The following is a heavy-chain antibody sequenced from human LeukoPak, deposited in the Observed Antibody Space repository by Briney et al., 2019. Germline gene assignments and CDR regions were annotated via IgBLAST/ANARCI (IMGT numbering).Heavy chain of an antibody. CDR2: INWNGGST. D-gene: IGHD4-17*01. V-gene: IGHV3-20*01. CDR1: GFTFDDYG. J-gene: IGHJ6*02. CDR3: ARAIHYGDYLLGMDV. Sequence: PGGSLRLSCAASGFTFDDYGMSWVRQAPGKGLEWVSGINWNGGSTGYADSVKGRFTISRDNAKNSLYLQMNSLRAADTALYHCARAIHYGDYLLGMDVWGQGTTVTVSS.